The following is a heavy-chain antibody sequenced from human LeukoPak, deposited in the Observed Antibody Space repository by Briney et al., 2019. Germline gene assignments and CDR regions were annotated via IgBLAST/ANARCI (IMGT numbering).Heavy chain of an antibody. D-gene: IGHD4-23*01. CDR2: IYPGDSDT. V-gene: IGHV5-51*01. CDR3: ARPSSLYGGTSEDY. CDR1: GYSFTDYW. Sequence: GESLKISCKASGYSFTDYWIVWVRQMPGKGLEWMGAIYPGDSDTRYSPSLDGQVTISADKSVSTTYLQWSSLQASDTVMYYCARPSSLYGGTSEDYWGQGTPVTVSS. J-gene: IGHJ4*02.